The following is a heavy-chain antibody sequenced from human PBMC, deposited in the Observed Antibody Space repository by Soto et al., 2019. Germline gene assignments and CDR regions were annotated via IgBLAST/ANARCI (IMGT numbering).Heavy chain of an antibody. CDR3: ARDPRTARASAMDV. CDR2: IKEDGSEK. Sequence: GGSLRLSCEASGFTFSSYWMTWVRQAPGKGLEWVTNIKEDGSEKYYVDSVKGRFTISRDNSKNTLYLQMTSLRAEDTAVYYCARDPRTARASAMDVWGQGTTVTVSS. D-gene: IGHD6-6*01. J-gene: IGHJ6*02. V-gene: IGHV3-7*01. CDR1: GFTFSSYW.